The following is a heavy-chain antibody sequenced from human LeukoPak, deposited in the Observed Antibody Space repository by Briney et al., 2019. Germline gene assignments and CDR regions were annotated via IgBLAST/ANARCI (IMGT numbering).Heavy chain of an antibody. V-gene: IGHV1-69*13. D-gene: IGHD5-12*01. Sequence: GASVKVSCKXSGGTFSSYAISWVRQAPGQGLEWMGGIIPIFGTANYAQKFQGRVTITADESTSTAYMELSSLRSEDTAVYYCASAGYGVHGPLDLDYWGQGTLVTVSS. CDR1: GGTFSSYA. CDR3: ASAGYGVHGPLDLDY. J-gene: IGHJ4*02. CDR2: IIPIFGTA.